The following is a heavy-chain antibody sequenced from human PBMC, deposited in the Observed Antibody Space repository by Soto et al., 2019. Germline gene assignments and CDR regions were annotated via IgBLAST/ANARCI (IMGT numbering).Heavy chain of an antibody. CDR3: ARAAYDFWSGSVYGMDV. V-gene: IGHV3-30-3*01. CDR2: ISYDGSNK. J-gene: IGHJ6*02. CDR1: GFTFSSYA. D-gene: IGHD3-3*01. Sequence: GGSLRLSCAAAGFTFSSYAMHWVRQAPGKGLEWVAVISYDGSNKYYADSVKGRFTISRDNSKNTLYLQMNSLRAEDTAVYYCARAAYDFWSGSVYGMDVWGQGTTVTVSS.